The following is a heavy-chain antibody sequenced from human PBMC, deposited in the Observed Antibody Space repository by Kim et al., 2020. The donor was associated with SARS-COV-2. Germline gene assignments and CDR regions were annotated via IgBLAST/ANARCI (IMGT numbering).Heavy chain of an antibody. CDR1: GGTFSSYA. CDR2: IIPIFGTA. CDR3: ASPKRRLLGYCSGGSCQFDY. D-gene: IGHD2-15*01. J-gene: IGHJ4*02. Sequence: SVKVSCKASGGTFSSYAISWVRQAPGQGLEWMGGIIPIFGTANYAQKFQGRVTITADESTSTAYMELSSLRSEDTAVYYCASPKRRLLGYCSGGSCQFDYWGQGTLVTVSS. V-gene: IGHV1-69*13.